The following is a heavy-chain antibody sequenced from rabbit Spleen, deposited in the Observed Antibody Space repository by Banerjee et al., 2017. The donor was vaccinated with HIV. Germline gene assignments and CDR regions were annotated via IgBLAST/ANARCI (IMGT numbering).Heavy chain of an antibody. D-gene: IGHD4-2*01. CDR1: GFSFSSNYR. Sequence: QSLEESGGDLVKPGASLTLTCTASGFSFSSNYRPCWVRQAPGKGLEWIACIYTGGSGNTYYASWAKGRFTISKTSSTTVTLQMTSLTDADTATYFCARWYTPGSDHIDLWGPGTLVTVS. CDR2: IYTGGSGNT. CDR3: ARWYTPGSDHIDL. J-gene: IGHJ4*01. V-gene: IGHV1S40*01.